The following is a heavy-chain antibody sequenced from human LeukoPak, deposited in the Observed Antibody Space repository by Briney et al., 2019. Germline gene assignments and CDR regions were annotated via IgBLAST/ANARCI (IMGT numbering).Heavy chain of an antibody. V-gene: IGHV3-23*01. D-gene: IGHD6-19*01. J-gene: IGHJ4*02. CDR2: ISGRGGVT. CDR1: GFTFSSYA. CDR3: AKDTVAAVAVPY. Sequence: GGSLRLSCAASGFTFSSYAMSWVRQAPGKGLEWVSAISGRGGVTYYAGSVKGRFTISRDNSKNTLYLQMNSLRAEDTAVYYCAKDTVAAVAVPYWGQGTLVTVSS.